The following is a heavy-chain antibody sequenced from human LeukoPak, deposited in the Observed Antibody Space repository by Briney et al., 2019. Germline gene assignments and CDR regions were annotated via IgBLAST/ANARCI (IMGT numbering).Heavy chain of an antibody. Sequence: GASVKVSCKASGYTFTSYGISWVRQAPGQGLEWMGWISAYNGNTNYAQKLQGRVTMTTDTSTSTAYMELRSLRSDDTAVYYCARHQWELLGNGAFDIWGQGTMVTVSS. V-gene: IGHV1-18*01. D-gene: IGHD1-26*01. J-gene: IGHJ3*02. CDR3: ARHQWELLGNGAFDI. CDR2: ISAYNGNT. CDR1: GYTFTSYG.